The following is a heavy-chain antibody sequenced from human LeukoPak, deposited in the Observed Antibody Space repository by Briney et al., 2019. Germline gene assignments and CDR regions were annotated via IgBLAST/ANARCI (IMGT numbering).Heavy chain of an antibody. Sequence: GGSLRLSCAASGFTFSSYAMHWVRQAPGKGLEWVAVISYDGSNKYYADSVKGRFTISRDNSKNTLYPQMNSLRAEDTAVYYCARDQGGGTKAEYFQHWGQGTLVTVSS. CDR3: ARDQGGGTKAEYFQH. CDR1: GFTFSSYA. D-gene: IGHD2-2*01. J-gene: IGHJ1*01. V-gene: IGHV3-30-3*01. CDR2: ISYDGSNK.